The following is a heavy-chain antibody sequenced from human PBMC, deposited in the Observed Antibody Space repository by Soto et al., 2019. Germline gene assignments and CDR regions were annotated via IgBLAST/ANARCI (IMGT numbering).Heavy chain of an antibody. CDR3: AKGGWGYYYYGMDV. CDR2: ISGSGGST. J-gene: IGHJ6*02. D-gene: IGHD3-16*01. CDR1: GFTFSSYA. V-gene: IGHV3-23*01. Sequence: EVQLLESGGGLVQPGGSLRLSCAASGFTFSSYAMRWVRQAPGKGLEWVSAISGSGGSTYYADSVKGRFTISRDNSKNTLYLQMNSLRAEDTAVYYCAKGGWGYYYYGMDVWGQGTTVTVSS.